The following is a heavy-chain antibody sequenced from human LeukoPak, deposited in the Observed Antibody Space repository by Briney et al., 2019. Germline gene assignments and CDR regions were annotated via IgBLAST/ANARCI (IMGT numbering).Heavy chain of an antibody. CDR3: ASHLWFGELFYYFDY. Sequence: NSSETLSLTCTVSGGSISSSSYYWGWIRQPPGKGLEWIGSIYYSGSTYYNPSLKSRVTISVDTSKNQFSLKLSSVTAADTAVYYCASHLWFGELFYYFDYWGQGTLVTVSS. V-gene: IGHV4-39*07. D-gene: IGHD3-10*01. CDR2: IYYSGST. CDR1: GGSISSSSYY. J-gene: IGHJ4*02.